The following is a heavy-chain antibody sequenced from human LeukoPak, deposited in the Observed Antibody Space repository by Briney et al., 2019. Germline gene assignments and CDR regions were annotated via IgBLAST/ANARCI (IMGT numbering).Heavy chain of an antibody. CDR2: ISYVGRT. D-gene: IGHD4-17*01. CDR1: DDSFSSHY. CDR3: ARDLVTVTKGFDI. V-gene: IGHV4-59*11. Sequence: SETLSLTCAVSDDSFSSHYWTWIRQPPGKGLEWIGYISYVGRTNYNPSLKSRVTISIDTSKNQFSLKLTSVTAADTAVYYCARDLVTVTKGFDIWGQGTMVSVSS. J-gene: IGHJ3*02.